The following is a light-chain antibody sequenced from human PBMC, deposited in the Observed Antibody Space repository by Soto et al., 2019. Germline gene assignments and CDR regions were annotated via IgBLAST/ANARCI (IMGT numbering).Light chain of an antibody. V-gene: IGKV3-20*01. CDR1: QSVSSNY. CDR3: QQYGSSPRT. J-gene: IGKJ1*01. CDR2: GAS. Sequence: EIVFPESPGTLSLSQGERATRSCRASQSVSSNYITWYQQKPGQAPRRLIFGASSRATGIPDRFSGSGSGTDFTLTISRLEPEDFAVYHCQQYGSSPRTFGQGTKVDIK.